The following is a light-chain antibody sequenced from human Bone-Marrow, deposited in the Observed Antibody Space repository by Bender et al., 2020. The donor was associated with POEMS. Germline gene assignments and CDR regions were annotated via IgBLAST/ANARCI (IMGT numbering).Light chain of an antibody. CDR1: KLGDQY. CDR3: QVWHSSSWV. Sequence: SYELTQPPSVSVSPGQTASITCSGDKLGDQYACWYQQKPGQSPVLVIYQDSKRPSGIPERFSGSNSGNTATLTISGTQAMDEADYYCQVWHSSSWVFGGGTKLTVL. J-gene: IGLJ3*02. CDR2: QDS. V-gene: IGLV3-1*01.